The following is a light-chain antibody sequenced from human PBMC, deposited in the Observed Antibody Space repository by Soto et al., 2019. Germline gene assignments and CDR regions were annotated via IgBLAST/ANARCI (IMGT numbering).Light chain of an antibody. V-gene: IGLV2-14*03. J-gene: IGLJ2*01. Sequence: QSALPQPASVSASPGQSITISCTGTSSDIGDYNYVSWYQQRPGEAPKLILYEVENRPSGISDLFSGSKSGNTASLTISGLRTEDEADYYCSSYTSTVTLVVFGGGTKVTVL. CDR1: SSDIGDYNY. CDR2: EVE. CDR3: SSYTSTVTLVV.